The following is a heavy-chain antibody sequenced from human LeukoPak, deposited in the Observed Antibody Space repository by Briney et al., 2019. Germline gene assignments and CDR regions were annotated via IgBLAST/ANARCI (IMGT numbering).Heavy chain of an antibody. V-gene: IGHV4-34*01. D-gene: IGHD5-24*01. CDR2: INHSGST. CDR1: GGSFSGYY. CDR3: ARPTIALLAFDI. J-gene: IGHJ3*02. Sequence: SETLSLTCAVYGGSFSGYYWSWIRQPPGKGLEWIGEINHSGSTNYNPSLKSRVTISVDTSKNQFSPKLSSVTAADTAVYYCARPTIALLAFDIWGQGTMVTVSS.